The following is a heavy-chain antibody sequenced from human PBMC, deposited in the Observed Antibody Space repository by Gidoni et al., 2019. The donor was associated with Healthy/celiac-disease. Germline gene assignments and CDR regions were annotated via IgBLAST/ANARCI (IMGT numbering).Heavy chain of an antibody. CDR1: GFTFSSYS. Sequence: EVQLVESVGGLVKPGGSLRLSCAASGFTFSSYSMIWLRQVPGKGLEWVSSISSRSSYIYYDDSVKGRFTISRDNAKNSLYLQMNILRAEATAVYYCARDMSTVVRGWWFDPWGQGTLVTVSS. CDR3: ARDMSTVVRGWWFDP. CDR2: ISSRSSYI. D-gene: IGHD4-17*01. V-gene: IGHV3-21*01. J-gene: IGHJ5*02.